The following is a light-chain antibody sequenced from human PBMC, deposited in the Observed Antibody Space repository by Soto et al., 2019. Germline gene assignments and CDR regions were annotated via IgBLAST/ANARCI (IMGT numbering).Light chain of an antibody. V-gene: IGLV2-14*01. J-gene: IGLJ2*01. CDR1: SSDVGGYNY. CDR2: EVI. Sequence: QSVLTQPASVSGSPGQSITISCTGTSSDVGGYNYVSWYQQHPGEAPKLIIYEVIYRPSGISNRFSGSKSGNTASLTISGLQAEDEADYYCSSYTVSTTVIFGGGTKVTVL. CDR3: SSYTVSTTVI.